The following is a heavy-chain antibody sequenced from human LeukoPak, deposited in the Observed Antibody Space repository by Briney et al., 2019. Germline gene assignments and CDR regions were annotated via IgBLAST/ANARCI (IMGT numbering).Heavy chain of an antibody. D-gene: IGHD5-18*01. Sequence: SETLSLTCAVYGGSFSGYYWSWIRQPPGKGLEWIGEINHSGSTNYNPPLKSRVTISVDTSKNQFSLKLSSVTAADTAVYYCARGRRAAMAKNYYYYGMDVWGQGTTVTVSS. J-gene: IGHJ6*02. V-gene: IGHV4-34*01. CDR3: ARGRRAAMAKNYYYYGMDV. CDR1: GGSFSGYY. CDR2: INHSGST.